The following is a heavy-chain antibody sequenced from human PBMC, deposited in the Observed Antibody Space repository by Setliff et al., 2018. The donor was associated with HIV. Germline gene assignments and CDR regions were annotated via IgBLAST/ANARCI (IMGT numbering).Heavy chain of an antibody. CDR3: AKCGGVTCYSASWYFDY. J-gene: IGHJ4*02. CDR1: GFTFSSYA. V-gene: IGHV3-23*01. D-gene: IGHD2-15*01. Sequence: GGSLRLSCAASGFTFSSYAMSWVRQTPGKGLEWVSFISSSAGSTYYSDSVKGRFTISRDNSKNTLYLQMNSLRAEDTAVYYCAKCGGVTCYSASWYFDYWGQGTLVTVSS. CDR2: ISSSAGST.